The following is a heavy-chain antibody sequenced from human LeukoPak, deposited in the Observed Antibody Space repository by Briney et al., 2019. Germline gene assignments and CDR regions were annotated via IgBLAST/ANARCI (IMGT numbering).Heavy chain of an antibody. Sequence: GGSLRLSCAASGFSISRYRMHWVRQAPRKGLVWVSRINSDGSSTNYADSVKGRFTISRDDAKNTLYLQMNSLRAEDTAVYYCVPGSGFAYWGQGSLVTVSS. CDR3: VPGSGFAY. V-gene: IGHV3-74*01. J-gene: IGHJ4*02. CDR2: INSDGSST. CDR1: GFSISRYR. D-gene: IGHD6-19*01.